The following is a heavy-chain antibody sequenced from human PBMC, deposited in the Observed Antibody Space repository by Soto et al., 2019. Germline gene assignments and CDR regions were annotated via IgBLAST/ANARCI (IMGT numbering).Heavy chain of an antibody. CDR1: GFTFGSYA. V-gene: IGHV3-30-3*01. CDR2: ISYDGSNK. D-gene: IGHD5-18*01. Sequence: LXLSFAASGFTFGSYAMHWVRQAPGKVLKWGAVISYDGSNKYNADSVKGRFTISRDNSKKTLFLQMNSLRAEDTAVYYCARSGGYSFGYPLEYWGHVTPDTVSS. J-gene: IGHJ4*01. CDR3: ARSGGYSFGYPLEY.